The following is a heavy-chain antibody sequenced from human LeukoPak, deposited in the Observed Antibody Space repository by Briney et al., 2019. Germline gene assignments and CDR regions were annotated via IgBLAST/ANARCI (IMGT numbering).Heavy chain of an antibody. CDR1: GGSISSYY. D-gene: IGHD3-22*01. V-gene: IGHV4-59*01. J-gene: IGHJ4*02. Sequence: SETLSLTCTVSGGSISSYYWSWIRQPPGKGLEWIGYIYYSGSTNYNPSLKSRVTISVDTSKNQFSLKLSSVTAADTAVYYCARGYYDSSGYYYGPSGVDYWGQGTLVTVSS. CDR2: IYYSGST. CDR3: ARGYYDSSGYYYGPSGVDY.